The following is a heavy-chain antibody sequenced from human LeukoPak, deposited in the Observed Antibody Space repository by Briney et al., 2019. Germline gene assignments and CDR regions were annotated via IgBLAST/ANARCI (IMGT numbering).Heavy chain of an antibody. CDR2: IYSGGST. CDR3: ARVDYYDSNGYYR. V-gene: IGHV3-53*01. CDR1: GFTVSTNY. Sequence: GGSLRLPCAASGFTVSTNYMSWVRQAPGRGLEWVSVIYSGGSTYYADSVKGRFTISRDNSKNTLYLQMNSLRAEDTAVYYCARVDYYDSNGYYRWGQGTLVTVSS. D-gene: IGHD3-22*01. J-gene: IGHJ4*02.